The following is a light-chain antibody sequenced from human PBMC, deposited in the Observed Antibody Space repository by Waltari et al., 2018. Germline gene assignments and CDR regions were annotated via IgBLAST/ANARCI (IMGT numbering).Light chain of an antibody. CDR1: QSVLYSSNNKNY. J-gene: IGKJ3*01. Sequence: DIVVTQSPDSLAVSLGERATINRKSSQSVLYSSNNKNYLAWYQQKPGQPPKLLIYWASTRESGVPDRFSGSGSGTDFTLPISSLQAEDVAVYYCQQYYSTPFTFGPGTKVDIK. CDR3: QQYYSTPFT. V-gene: IGKV4-1*01. CDR2: WAS.